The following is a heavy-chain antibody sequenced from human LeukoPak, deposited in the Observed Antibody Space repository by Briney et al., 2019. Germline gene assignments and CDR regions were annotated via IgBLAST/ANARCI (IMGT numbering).Heavy chain of an antibody. V-gene: IGHV3-66*01. CDR1: GFTTSDNY. J-gene: IGHJ4*02. CDR3: ARVPFTASLGDYFDY. D-gene: IGHD3-16*01. CDR2: IYSGGRT. Sequence: GGSLRLSCAASGFTTSDNYITWVRQAPGKGLQWVSVIYSGGRTNYADSVKGRFSMSRDKSNGTVYLQLNSLRTDDTAVYFCARVPFTASLGDYFDYWGQGALVTVSS.